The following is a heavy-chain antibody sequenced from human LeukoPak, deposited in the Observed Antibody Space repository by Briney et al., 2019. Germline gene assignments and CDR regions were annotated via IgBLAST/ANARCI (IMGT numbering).Heavy chain of an antibody. D-gene: IGHD6-13*01. CDR1: GYSISSGYY. Sequence: SETLSLTCTVSGYSISSGYYWGWIRQPPGKGLEWIGSIYYSGSTYYNPSLKSRVTISVDTSKNQFSLKLSSVTAADTAVYYCARDSSSWLPLDYWGQGTLVTVSS. J-gene: IGHJ4*02. V-gene: IGHV4-38-2*02. CDR2: IYYSGST. CDR3: ARDSSSWLPLDY.